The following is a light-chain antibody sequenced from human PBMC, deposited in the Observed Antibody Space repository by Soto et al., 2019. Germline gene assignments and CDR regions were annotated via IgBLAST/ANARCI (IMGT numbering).Light chain of an antibody. V-gene: IGLV2-8*01. CDR3: SSYAGSNNYV. CDR2: EVS. CDR1: SSDVGGYNY. Sequence: QSALTQPPSASGPPGQSVTISCTGTSSDVGGYNYVSWYQQHPGKAPRLMIYEVSERPSGVPYRFSGSKSGNTASLTVSGLQADDEADYYCSSYAGSNNYVFGSGTKLTVL. J-gene: IGLJ1*01.